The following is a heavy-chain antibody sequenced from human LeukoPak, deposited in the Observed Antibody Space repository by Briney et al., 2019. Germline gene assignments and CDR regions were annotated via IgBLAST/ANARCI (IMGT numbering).Heavy chain of an antibody. CDR1: GGSISIYY. CDR3: ARDDREADYDFWSGTAHYYYYYMDV. J-gene: IGHJ6*03. D-gene: IGHD3-3*01. Sequence: SETLSLTCTVSGGSISIYYWSWIRQPPGKGLEWIGYIYYSGSTNYNPSLKSRVTISVDTSKTQFSLELSSVTAADTAVYYCARDDREADYDFWSGTAHYYYYYMDVWGKGTTVTVSS. V-gene: IGHV4-59*01. CDR2: IYYSGST.